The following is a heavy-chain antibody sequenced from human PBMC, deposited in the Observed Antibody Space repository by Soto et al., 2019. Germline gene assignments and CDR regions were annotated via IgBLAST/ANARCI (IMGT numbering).Heavy chain of an antibody. CDR2: IYYSGST. Sequence: SETLSLTCTVSGGSISSYYWSWIRQPPGKGLEWIGYIYYSGSTNYNPSLKSRVTISVDTSKNQFSLKLSSVTAADTAVYYCARAHRAHGPAAIGSFDYWGQGTLVTVSS. D-gene: IGHD2-2*02. V-gene: IGHV4-59*08. CDR3: ARAHRAHGPAAIGSFDY. J-gene: IGHJ4*02. CDR1: GGSISSYY.